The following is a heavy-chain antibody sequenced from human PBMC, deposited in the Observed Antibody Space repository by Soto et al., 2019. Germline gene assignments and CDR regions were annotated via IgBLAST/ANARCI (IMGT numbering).Heavy chain of an antibody. V-gene: IGHV3-30-3*01. D-gene: IGHD3-3*01. Sequence: RGSLRLSXAASGFTFSSYAMHWVRQAPGKGLEWVAVISYDGSNKYYADSVKGRFTISRDNSKNTLYLQMNSLRAEDTAVYYCARAPGEWLLSHYYYYGMDVWGQGTTVTVSS. J-gene: IGHJ6*02. CDR3: ARAPGEWLLSHYYYYGMDV. CDR2: ISYDGSNK. CDR1: GFTFSSYA.